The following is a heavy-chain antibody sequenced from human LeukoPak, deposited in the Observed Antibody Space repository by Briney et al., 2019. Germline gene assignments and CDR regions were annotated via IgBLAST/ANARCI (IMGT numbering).Heavy chain of an antibody. V-gene: IGHV1-18*01. CDR3: ARDIGLVRGIIMAH. CDR2: ISLATGAP. CDR1: GYTFTNYG. J-gene: IGHJ4*02. Sequence: ASVKVSCKASGYTFTNYGISWVRQAPGQGLEWVAWISLATGAPGYAQKFQGRVTLTTDTSTSTAYMELRSLKSDDTAVYYCARDIGLVRGIIMAHWGQGTQVTVSS. D-gene: IGHD3-10*01.